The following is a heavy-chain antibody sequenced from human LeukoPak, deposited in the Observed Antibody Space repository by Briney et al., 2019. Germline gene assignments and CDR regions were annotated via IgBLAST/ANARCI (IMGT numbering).Heavy chain of an antibody. J-gene: IGHJ4*02. Sequence: ASVKVSCKVSGHSLAKLSIHWVRQPPGKGLEWMGGFDPENGETVYAPRFQGRVTMTDDTSTDTAHMELRSLRSEDSAVYYCARWTTTYLDYWGQGTLVTVSS. V-gene: IGHV1-24*01. CDR3: ARWTTTYLDY. CDR1: GHSLAKLS. D-gene: IGHD4-11*01. CDR2: FDPENGET.